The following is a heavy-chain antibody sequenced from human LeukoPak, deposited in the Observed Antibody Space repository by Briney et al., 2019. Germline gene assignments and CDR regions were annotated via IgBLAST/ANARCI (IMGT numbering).Heavy chain of an antibody. V-gene: IGHV4-38-2*01. J-gene: IGHJ3*02. CDR3: ARREAVAGIGAFDI. D-gene: IGHD6-19*01. Sequence: SETLSLTCAVSSYSISSGYYWGWIRQPPGKGLEWIGSFYHSGSTYYNPSLKSRVTISVDTSKNQFSLKLSSVTAADTAVYYCARREAVAGIGAFDIWGQGTMATVSS. CDR1: SYSISSGYY. CDR2: FYHSGST.